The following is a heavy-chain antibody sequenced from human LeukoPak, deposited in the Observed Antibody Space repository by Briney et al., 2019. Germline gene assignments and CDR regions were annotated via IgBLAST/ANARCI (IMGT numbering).Heavy chain of an antibody. J-gene: IGHJ3*02. D-gene: IGHD1-26*01. CDR3: AKDRRGGSYYAATLDI. V-gene: IGHV3-23*01. CDR1: EFRFGRDW. Sequence: GGSLRLSCVASEFRFGRDWISWVRQAPGKGLEWVSGISDSGDITYYADSVKGRFTISRDNSKNTLYVQMNSLRVEDTAVYFCAKDRRGGSYYAATLDIWGPGTMVTVSS. CDR2: ISDSGDIT.